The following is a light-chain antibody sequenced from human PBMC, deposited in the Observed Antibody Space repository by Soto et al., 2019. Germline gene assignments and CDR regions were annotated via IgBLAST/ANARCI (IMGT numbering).Light chain of an antibody. Sequence: DIQMTQSPSSLSASVGDRVTITCQASQDISNYLNWYQQKPGKAPKLLIYDASNLETGVPSRFSGSGSGTDFPITIISLQPEDIATYYCQQYDNLLALTFGGGTKVEIK. CDR1: QDISNY. CDR2: DAS. CDR3: QQYDNLLALT. V-gene: IGKV1-33*01. J-gene: IGKJ4*01.